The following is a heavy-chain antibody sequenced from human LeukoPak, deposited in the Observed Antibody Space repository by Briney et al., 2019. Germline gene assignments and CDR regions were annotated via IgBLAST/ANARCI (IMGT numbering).Heavy chain of an antibody. J-gene: IGHJ4*02. CDR2: IWYDGSNK. Sequence: GRSLRLSCAASGFTFSSYGMHWVRQAPGKGLEWVAVIWYDGSNKYYADSMKGRFTISRDNSKNTLYLQMNSLRAEDTAVYYCARDQDYAGALDYWGQGTLVTVSS. D-gene: IGHD4-17*01. V-gene: IGHV3-33*01. CDR1: GFTFSSYG. CDR3: ARDQDYAGALDY.